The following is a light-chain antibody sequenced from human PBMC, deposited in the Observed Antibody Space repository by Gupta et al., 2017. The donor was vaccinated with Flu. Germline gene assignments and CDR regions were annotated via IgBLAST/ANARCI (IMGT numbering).Light chain of an antibody. CDR1: QNGNSY. V-gene: IGKV3-15*01. Sequence: IPCRLNQNGNSYVEWYPQKPGQAPRVLIYGGSNRASGVPVRFSGSGSGGECTLTISSRQSEDFAVYYCGQDDHCPHTFGQGTKVEIK. CDR3: GQDDHCPHT. J-gene: IGKJ1*01. CDR2: GGS.